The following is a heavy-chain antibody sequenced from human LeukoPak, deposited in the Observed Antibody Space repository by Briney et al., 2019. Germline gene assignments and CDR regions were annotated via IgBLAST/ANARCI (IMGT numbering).Heavy chain of an antibody. CDR2: IYYSGST. CDR1: GGSISSSSYY. V-gene: IGHV4-39*01. CDR3: ARQPMTVTTRYYYYYYMDV. J-gene: IGHJ6*03. D-gene: IGHD4-11*01. Sequence: PSETLSLTCTVPGGSISSSSYYWGWIRQPPGKGLEWIGSIYYSGSTYYNPSLKSRVTISVDTSKNQFSLKLSSVTAADTAVYYCARQPMTVTTRYYYYYYMDVWGKGTTVTVSS.